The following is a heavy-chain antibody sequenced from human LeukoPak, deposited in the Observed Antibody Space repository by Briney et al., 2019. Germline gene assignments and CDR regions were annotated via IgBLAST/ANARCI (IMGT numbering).Heavy chain of an antibody. J-gene: IGHJ5*02. Sequence: GRSLRLSCAASGFTFSSYGMHWVRQAPGKGLEWVAVISYDGSNKYYADSVKGRFSISRDNSKNTLYLQMNSLRAEDTAVYYCAKGNSSSWRGWFDPWGQGTLVTVSS. CDR1: GFTFSSYG. CDR3: AKGNSSSWRGWFDP. CDR2: ISYDGSNK. V-gene: IGHV3-30*18. D-gene: IGHD6-13*01.